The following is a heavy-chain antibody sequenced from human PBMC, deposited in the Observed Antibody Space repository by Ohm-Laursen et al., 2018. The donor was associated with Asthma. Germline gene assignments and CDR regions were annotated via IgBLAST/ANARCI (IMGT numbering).Heavy chain of an antibody. CDR2: IYHSGST. D-gene: IGHD4-17*01. V-gene: IGHV4-30-2*01. J-gene: IGHJ5*02. CDR3: ARVLGTGELDP. Sequence: TLSFTCAVSGGSISSGGYSWSWIRQPPGKGLEWIGYIYHSGSTYYNPSLKSRVTISVDRSKNQFSLKLSSVTAADTAVYYCARVLGTGELDPWGQGTLVTVSS. CDR1: GGSISSGGYS.